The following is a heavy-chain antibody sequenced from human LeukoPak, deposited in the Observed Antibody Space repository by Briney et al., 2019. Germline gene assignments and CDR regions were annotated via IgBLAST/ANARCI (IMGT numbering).Heavy chain of an antibody. Sequence: PGGSLRLSCAASGFTFSSYWMHWVRRAPGKGLEWISAISGSGGATHYADSVKGRFTISRDNSNNALYLQLNSLGVEDTAVYFCAKLLRAGRVLTISLESWGQGTLVTVSS. CDR2: ISGSGGAT. CDR1: GFTFSSYW. CDR3: AKLLRAGRVLTISLES. J-gene: IGHJ4*02. V-gene: IGHV3-23*01. D-gene: IGHD3-10*01.